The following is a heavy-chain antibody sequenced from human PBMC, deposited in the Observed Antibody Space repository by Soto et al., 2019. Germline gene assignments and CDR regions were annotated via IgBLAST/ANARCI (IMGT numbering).Heavy chain of an antibody. D-gene: IGHD2-2*01. J-gene: IGHJ6*02. CDR2: IIPIFGTA. CDR3: ARSVSFRYQLLKRGMDV. CDR1: GGTFSSYA. Sequence: QVQLVQSGAEVKKPGSSMKVSCKASGGTFSSYAISWVRQAPGQGLEWMGGIIPIFGTANYAQKFQGRVTITADESTSTAYMELSSLRSEDTAVYYCARSVSFRYQLLKRGMDVWGQGTKVTVSS. V-gene: IGHV1-69*01.